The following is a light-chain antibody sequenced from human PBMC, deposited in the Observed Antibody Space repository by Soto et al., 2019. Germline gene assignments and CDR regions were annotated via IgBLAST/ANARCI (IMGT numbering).Light chain of an antibody. V-gene: IGKV3-20*01. Sequence: EIVLTQSPGTLSLSPGERATLSCRASQRLSSSYLAWYQQRPGQAPRLLIYGASSRATGIPDRFSGSGSGTDFTLTISRLEPEDFAVYFCQHYGSSPYTFGQGTRREIK. CDR1: QRLSSSY. CDR2: GAS. CDR3: QHYGSSPYT. J-gene: IGKJ2*01.